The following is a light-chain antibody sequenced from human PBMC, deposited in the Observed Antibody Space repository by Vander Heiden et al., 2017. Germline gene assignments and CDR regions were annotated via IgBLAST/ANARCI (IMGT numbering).Light chain of an antibody. Sequence: EIVLTQSPGTLSLSPGERATLSCRASRSVSSSYLDWYQQKPGQAPRLLIYGASSRATGIPDRFSGSGSGTDFTLTISRLEPEDFAVYYWQQDGSSRTFGQRTKVEIK. CDR1: RSVSSSY. V-gene: IGKV3-20*01. J-gene: IGKJ1*01. CDR3: QQDGSSRT. CDR2: GAS.